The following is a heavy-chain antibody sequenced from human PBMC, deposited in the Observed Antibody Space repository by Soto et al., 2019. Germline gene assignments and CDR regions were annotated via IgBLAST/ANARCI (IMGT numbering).Heavy chain of an antibody. CDR3: AKDLMITFGGVIVLFDY. Sequence: GGSLRLSCAASGFTFSSYAMSWVRQAPGKGLEWVSAISGSGGSTYYADSVKGRFTISRDNSKNTLYLQMNSLRAEDTAVYYCAKDLMITFGGVIVLFDYWGQGTLVTVSS. CDR1: GFTFSSYA. CDR2: ISGSGGST. D-gene: IGHD3-16*02. J-gene: IGHJ4*02. V-gene: IGHV3-23*01.